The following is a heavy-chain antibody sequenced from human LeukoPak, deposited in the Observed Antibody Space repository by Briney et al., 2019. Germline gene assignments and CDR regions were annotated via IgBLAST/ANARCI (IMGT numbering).Heavy chain of an antibody. Sequence: SETLSLTCTVSGYSISSGYYWGWIRQPPGKGLEWIGSIYHSGSTYYNPSLESRLTMSVATSKNQFSLKLTSVTAADTAVYYCARHAQYSSSWYFFDHWGQGTLVTVSS. D-gene: IGHD6-13*01. J-gene: IGHJ4*02. CDR1: GYSISSGYY. V-gene: IGHV4-38-2*02. CDR3: ARHAQYSSSWYFFDH. CDR2: IYHSGST.